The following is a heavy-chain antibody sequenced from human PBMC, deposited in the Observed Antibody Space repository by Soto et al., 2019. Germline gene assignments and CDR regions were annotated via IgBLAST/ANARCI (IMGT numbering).Heavy chain of an antibody. CDR2: IIPILGIA. CDR3: ASGGRDWNFDY. CDR1: GGTFSSYT. Sequence: QVQLVQSGAEVKKPGSSVTVSCKASGGTFSSYTISWVRQAPGQGLEWMGRIIPILGIANYAQKFQGRVTITADKSTSTAYMELSSLRSEDTAVYYCASGGRDWNFDYWGQGTLVTVSS. V-gene: IGHV1-69*02. D-gene: IGHD2-21*02. J-gene: IGHJ4*02.